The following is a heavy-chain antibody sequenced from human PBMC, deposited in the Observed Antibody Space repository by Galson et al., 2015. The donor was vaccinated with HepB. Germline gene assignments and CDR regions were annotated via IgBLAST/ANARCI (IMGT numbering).Heavy chain of an antibody. D-gene: IGHD6-13*01. CDR3: ARVRMWQQLARGYYYYYYYMYG. V-gene: IGHV1-8*01. Sequence: SVKVSCKASGYTFTSYDINWVRQATGQGLEWMGRMNPNSGNTGYAQKFQGRVTMTRNTSISTAYMELSSLRSEDTAVYYCARVRMWQQLARGYYYYYYYMYGWGKGTTVTVSS. CDR1: GYTFTSYD. J-gene: IGHJ6*03. CDR2: MNPNSGNT.